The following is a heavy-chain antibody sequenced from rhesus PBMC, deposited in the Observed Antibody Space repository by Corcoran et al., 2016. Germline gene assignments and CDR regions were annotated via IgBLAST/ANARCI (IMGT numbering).Heavy chain of an antibody. V-gene: IGHV4-80*01. J-gene: IGHJ4*01. Sequence: QVQLQESCPGLVKPSETLSLTCPFSGASFRHYWRSWIRQPRGGGLEWCGENQGDNGLTNFNPALKSRVTFSKDASKNQIFLKLSPVTAADTAVYYCARHSGYYYDSGYQWGFDYWGQGVLVTVSS. CDR1: GASFRHYW. CDR3: ARHSGYYYDSGYQWGFDY. CDR2: NQGDNGLT. D-gene: IGHD3-28*01.